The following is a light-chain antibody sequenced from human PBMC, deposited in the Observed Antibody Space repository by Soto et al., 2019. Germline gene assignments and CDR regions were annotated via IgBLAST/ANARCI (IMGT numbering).Light chain of an antibody. J-gene: IGLJ1*01. CDR2: EVN. Sequence: QSVLTQPPSASGSPGQSVAISCTVTSSDVGGYNYVSWYQQHPVKAPKLMIYEVNKRPSGVPDRFSGSKSGNTASLTVSGLKAEDEADYYCSSYAGSSDVFGTGTKVTVL. CDR1: SSDVGGYNY. V-gene: IGLV2-8*01. CDR3: SSYAGSSDV.